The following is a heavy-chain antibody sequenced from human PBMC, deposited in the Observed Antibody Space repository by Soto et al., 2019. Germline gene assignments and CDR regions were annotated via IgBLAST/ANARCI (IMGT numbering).Heavy chain of an antibody. CDR1: GGSISSGDYY. CDR2: IYYSGST. J-gene: IGHJ6*02. V-gene: IGHV4-30-4*01. CDR3: ARAAIRFRNGMDV. D-gene: IGHD3-3*01. Sequence: KPSETLSLTCTVSGGSISSGDYYWSWIRQPPGKGLEWIGYIYYSGSTYYNPSLKSRVTISVDTSKNQFSLKLSSVTAADTAVYYCARAAIRFRNGMDVWGQGTTVTVSS.